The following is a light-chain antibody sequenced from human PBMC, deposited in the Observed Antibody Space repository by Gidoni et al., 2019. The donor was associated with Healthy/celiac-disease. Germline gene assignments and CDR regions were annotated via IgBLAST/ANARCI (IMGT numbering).Light chain of an antibody. CDR3: QQYYSYPGT. Sequence: AIRMTQSPSSFSASTGDRVTITCRASQGISMYLAWYQQKPGKAPKLLIYAASTLQSGVPSRFSGSGSVTDFTLTISCLQSEDFATYYCQQYYSYPGTFGQGTKVEIK. CDR1: QGISMY. J-gene: IGKJ1*01. CDR2: AAS. V-gene: IGKV1-8*01.